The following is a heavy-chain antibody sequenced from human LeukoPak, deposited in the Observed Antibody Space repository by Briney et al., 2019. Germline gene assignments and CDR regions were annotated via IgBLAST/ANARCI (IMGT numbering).Heavy chain of an antibody. CDR1: GDSVSSNNVA. CDR2: TYYRSKWYN. Sequence: SQTLSLTCDISGDSVSSNNVAWNWIRQSPSGGLEWLGRTYYRSKWYNAYAVSVKSRITITPDTSKNQFSLQLNSVTPEDTAVYYCARELGSFDIWGQGTKVTVSS. J-gene: IGHJ3*02. D-gene: IGHD3-3*02. CDR3: ARELGSFDI. V-gene: IGHV6-1*01.